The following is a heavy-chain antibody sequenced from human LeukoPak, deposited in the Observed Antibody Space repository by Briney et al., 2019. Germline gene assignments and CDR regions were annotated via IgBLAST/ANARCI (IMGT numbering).Heavy chain of an antibody. CDR1: GFIFSSYG. CDR2: ISYDGSNK. V-gene: IGHV3-30*18. D-gene: IGHD4-17*01. J-gene: IGHJ6*02. CDR3: ANGNTVTPHYYYYYGMDV. Sequence: PGRSLRLSCAASGFIFSSYGMHWVRQAPGKGLEWVAVISYDGSNKYYADSVKGRFTISRDNSKNTLYLQMNSLRAEDTAVYYCANGNTVTPHYYYYYGMDVWGQGTTVTVSS.